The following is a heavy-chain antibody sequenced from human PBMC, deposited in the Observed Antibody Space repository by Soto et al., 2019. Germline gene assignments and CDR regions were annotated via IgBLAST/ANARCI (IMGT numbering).Heavy chain of an antibody. CDR3: ASPRYSSSPMEDY. CDR1: GYTFTDYY. CDR2: INPDSGGT. D-gene: IGHD6-6*01. Sequence: GASVKVSCKASGYTFTDYYIHWVRQAPGQGLEWMGWINPDSGGTNYAPKFQGRVTMTRDTSINTAYMDLTRLTSDDTAVYYRASPRYSSSPMEDYWGQGTLVTVSS. V-gene: IGHV1-2*02. J-gene: IGHJ4*02.